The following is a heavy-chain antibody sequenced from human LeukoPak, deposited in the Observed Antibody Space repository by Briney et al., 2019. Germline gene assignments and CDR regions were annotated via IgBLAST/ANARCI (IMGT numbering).Heavy chain of an antibody. D-gene: IGHD1-26*01. V-gene: IGHV4-38-2*01. CDR1: GYSISSGYY. CDR2: IYHSGST. Sequence: SETLSLTRAVSGYSISSGYYWGWIRQPPGKGLEWIGSIYHSGSTYYNPSLKSRVTISVDTSKNQFSLKLSSVTAADTAVYYCARHRSGSPVSAFDIWGQGTMVTVSS. CDR3: ARHRSGSPVSAFDI. J-gene: IGHJ3*02.